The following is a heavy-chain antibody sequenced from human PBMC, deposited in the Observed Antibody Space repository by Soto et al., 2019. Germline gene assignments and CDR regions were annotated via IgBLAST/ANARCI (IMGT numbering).Heavy chain of an antibody. CDR1: GYTFTSYG. Sequence: QVPLVQSGAAVKKPGASVKVSCKASGYTFTSYGISSVRQAPGQELEWMGWISAYNGHTNYAQKLQGRVTMTTDTSTGTGFMERRSRRSYGTSVYYCARGVALGENYDYYGMDCWGNGTTVTVSS. J-gene: IGHJ6*04. CDR2: ISAYNGHT. CDR3: ARGVALGENYDYYGMDC. V-gene: IGHV1-18*01. D-gene: IGHD3-16*01.